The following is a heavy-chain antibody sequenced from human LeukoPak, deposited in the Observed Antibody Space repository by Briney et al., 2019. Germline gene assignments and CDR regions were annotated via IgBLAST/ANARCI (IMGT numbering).Heavy chain of an antibody. V-gene: IGHV3-53*01. J-gene: IGHJ4*02. Sequence: GGSLRLSCSASGFTVSSSYMSWVRQAPGKGLEWVSVIYNGDKTYYADAVKGRFTISRDNSENTLYLQMNSLRAEDTAVYHCASPEGAVAANSFDYWGQGTLVAVSS. CDR2: IYNGDKT. CDR1: GFTVSSSY. D-gene: IGHD6-19*01. CDR3: ASPEGAVAANSFDY.